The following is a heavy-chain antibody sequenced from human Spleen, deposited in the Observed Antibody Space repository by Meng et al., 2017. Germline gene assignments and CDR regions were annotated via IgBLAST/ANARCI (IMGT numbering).Heavy chain of an antibody. CDR2: MNPNSGNT. CDR3: ARTPSDSSGLDY. D-gene: IGHD3-22*01. CDR1: GYTFTSYD. J-gene: IGHJ4*02. Sequence: ASVKVSCKASGYTFTSYDINWVRQATGQGLEWMGWMNPNSGNTGYAQKFQGRVTITRNTSISTAYMELSSLRPEDTAVYYCARTPSDSSGLDYWGQGTLVTVSS. V-gene: IGHV1-8*03.